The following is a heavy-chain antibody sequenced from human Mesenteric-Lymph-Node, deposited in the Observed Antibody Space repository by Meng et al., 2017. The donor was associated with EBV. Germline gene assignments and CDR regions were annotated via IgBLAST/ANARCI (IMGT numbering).Heavy chain of an antibody. D-gene: IGHD2-15*01. J-gene: IGHJ4*02. CDR2: VYRGGST. V-gene: IGHV3-53*01. Sequence: EVLRVESGAGLIQPGGSLRPYCAASECTVSDNDMSWFRQAPGKGLEWVSVVYRGGSTYYADSVKGRFTISRDNSKNTLYLQMNSLRAEDTAVYYCARGWWLDYWGQGTLVTVSS. CDR1: ECTVSDND. CDR3: ARGWWLDY.